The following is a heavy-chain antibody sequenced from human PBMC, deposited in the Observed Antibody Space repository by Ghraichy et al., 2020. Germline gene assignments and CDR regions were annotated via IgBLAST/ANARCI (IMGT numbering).Heavy chain of an antibody. V-gene: IGHV3-7*03. D-gene: IGHD2-21*02. CDR2: IKQDGTDK. Sequence: LSLTCAASGFTFTTYWMSWVRQAPGKGLEWLANIKQDGTDKNYVDSVKGRFTISRDNAKSSLYLQMNSLRAEDTAIYYCARGAYCGGDCHFGFDYWGQGILVMVSS. CDR1: GFTFTTYW. J-gene: IGHJ4*02. CDR3: ARGAYCGGDCHFGFDY.